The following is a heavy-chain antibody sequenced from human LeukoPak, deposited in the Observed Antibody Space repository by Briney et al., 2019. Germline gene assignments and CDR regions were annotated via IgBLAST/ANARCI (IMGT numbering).Heavy chain of an antibody. D-gene: IGHD1-26*01. CDR3: ASSQAGARGDY. Sequence: GESLKISCKGSGYSSTSYWNGWVRQMPGRRLEWMGMIFPGDSDTKYSPSFQSQVTISADKSISTAYLQWSSLKASGTAMYYCASSQAGARGDYWGQGTLVTVSS. CDR1: GYSSTSYW. J-gene: IGHJ4*02. CDR2: IFPGDSDT. V-gene: IGHV5-51*01.